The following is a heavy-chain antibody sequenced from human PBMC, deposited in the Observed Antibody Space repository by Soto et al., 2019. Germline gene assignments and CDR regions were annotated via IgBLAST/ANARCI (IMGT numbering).Heavy chain of an antibody. CDR1: GFTFRTYT. D-gene: IGHD2-15*01. CDR3: ARDRGYDAHDYYYNAMDV. V-gene: IGHV3-21*01. CDR2: IRGFSPYT. Sequence: EVQLVESGGGLVKPGGSLRLSCVASGFTFRTYTMNWVRQAPGKGLEWVSGIRGFSPYTFYAESVKGRFTISRDNAKNSLYLQMNSLGVEDTAVYYCARDRGYDAHDYYYNAMDVWGQGTTVXXS. J-gene: IGHJ6*02.